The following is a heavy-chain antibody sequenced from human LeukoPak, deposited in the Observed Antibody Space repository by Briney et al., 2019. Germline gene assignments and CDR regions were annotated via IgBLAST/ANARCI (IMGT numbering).Heavy chain of an antibody. D-gene: IGHD5-18*01. CDR2: INTDGSYS. V-gene: IGHV3-74*01. J-gene: IGHJ6*02. Sequence: GGSLRLSCAASGFTFSYFWMHWFRQTPGKGLVWVSCINTDGSYSTYADSVKGRFTISRDNVRNTLYLQMNSLRAEDSAVYYCARDAVDTANAVWGQGTTVTVSS. CDR1: GFTFSYFW. CDR3: ARDAVDTANAV.